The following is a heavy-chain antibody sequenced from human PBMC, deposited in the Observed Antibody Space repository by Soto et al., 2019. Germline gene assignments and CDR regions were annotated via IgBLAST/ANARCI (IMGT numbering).Heavy chain of an antibody. CDR3: ARVNWEYGGNSGPLFDY. J-gene: IGHJ4*02. D-gene: IGHD2-21*02. Sequence: QVQLQESGPGLVKPSQTLSLTCTVSGGSISSGGYYWSWIRQHPGKGLEWIGYIYYSGSTYYNPSLKSRVTISVDTSKNRFSLKLSSVAAADTAVYYCARVNWEYGGNSGPLFDYWGQGTLVTVSS. CDR1: GGSISSGGYY. CDR2: IYYSGST. V-gene: IGHV4-31*03.